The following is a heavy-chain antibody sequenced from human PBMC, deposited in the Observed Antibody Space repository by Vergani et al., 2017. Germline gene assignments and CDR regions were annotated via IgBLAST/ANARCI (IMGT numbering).Heavy chain of an antibody. D-gene: IGHD6-13*01. CDR3: ARGLRGSSWYYFDY. V-gene: IGHV4-34*01. J-gene: IGHJ4*02. CDR2: INHSGST. Sequence: QVQLQQWGAGLLKPSETLSLTCAVYGGSFSGYYWSWIRQPPGKGLECIGEINHSGSTNYNPSLKSRVTISVDTSKNQFSLKLSSVTAADTAVYYCARGLRGSSWYYFDYWGQGTLVTVSS. CDR1: GGSFSGYY.